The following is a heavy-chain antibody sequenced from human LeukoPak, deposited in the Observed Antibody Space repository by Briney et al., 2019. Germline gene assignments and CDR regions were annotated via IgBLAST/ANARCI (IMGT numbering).Heavy chain of an antibody. CDR3: ARGVGSAFDI. CDR1: GYTFSNSG. CDR2: ISADNGNT. V-gene: IGHV1-18*01. D-gene: IGHD2-15*01. J-gene: IGHJ3*02. Sequence: GASVKVSCKASGYTFSNSGISWVRQAPGQGLEWMGWISADNGNTDYAQRLQGRVTMTTDTSTSTAYMELRSLRFEDTAVYYCARGVGSAFDIWGQGTMVTVSS.